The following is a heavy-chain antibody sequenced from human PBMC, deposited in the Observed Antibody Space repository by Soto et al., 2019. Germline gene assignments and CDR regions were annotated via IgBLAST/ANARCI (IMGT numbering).Heavy chain of an antibody. CDR2: ISAYNGNT. V-gene: IGHV1-18*01. CDR1: VYTFTTYG. Sequence: GASVTASCRASVYTFTTYGISWVRTAPGQRLEWMGWISAYNGNTNYAQKLQGRVTMTTDTSTSTAYMELRSLRSDDTAVYYCARDGGSSGSYYYYYGMDVWGQGATVTVSS. D-gene: IGHD6-6*01. CDR3: ARDGGSSGSYYYYYGMDV. J-gene: IGHJ6*02.